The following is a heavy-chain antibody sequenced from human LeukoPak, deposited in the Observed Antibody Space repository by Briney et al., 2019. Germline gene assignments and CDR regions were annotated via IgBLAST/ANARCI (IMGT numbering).Heavy chain of an antibody. Sequence: GESLKISCKGSGYSFTSYWIGWVRQMPGKGLEWMGIIYPGDSDTRYGPSFQGQVTISADKSISTAYLQWSSLKASDTAMYYCARRYYYDSSGYYYVSDAFDIWGQGTMVTVSS. CDR1: GYSFTSYW. CDR3: ARRYYYDSSGYYYVSDAFDI. D-gene: IGHD3-22*01. CDR2: IYPGDSDT. J-gene: IGHJ3*02. V-gene: IGHV5-51*01.